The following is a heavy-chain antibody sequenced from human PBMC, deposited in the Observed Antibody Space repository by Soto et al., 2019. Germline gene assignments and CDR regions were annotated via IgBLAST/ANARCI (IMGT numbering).Heavy chain of an antibody. J-gene: IGHJ6*02. CDR2: IYHNGGT. D-gene: IGHD3-10*01. V-gene: IGHV4-59*01. CDR3: ARDKGGEFLKGSGMDV. Sequence: QMQLQESGPGLVKPSETLSLICSVSGDSITAYYLSWLRQSPGKELEWIGYIYHNGGTNYNPSLKSRVTISADTSKTQFSLRLSSVTAADTGVYYCARDKGGEFLKGSGMDVWGQGTTVIVSS. CDR1: GDSITAYY.